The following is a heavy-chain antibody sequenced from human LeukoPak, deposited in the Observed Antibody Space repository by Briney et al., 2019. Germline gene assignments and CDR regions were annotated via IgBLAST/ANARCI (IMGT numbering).Heavy chain of an antibody. CDR3: ARRPDHPYYYYYYMDV. CDR2: ISSSSSTI. Sequence: GGSLRLSCAASGFTFSSYSMNWVRQAPGKGLEWVSYISSSSSTIYYADSVKGRFTISRDNAKNSLYLQMNSLRDEDTAVYYCARRPDHPYYYYYYMDVWGKGTTVTVSS. V-gene: IGHV3-48*02. J-gene: IGHJ6*03. CDR1: GFTFSSYS.